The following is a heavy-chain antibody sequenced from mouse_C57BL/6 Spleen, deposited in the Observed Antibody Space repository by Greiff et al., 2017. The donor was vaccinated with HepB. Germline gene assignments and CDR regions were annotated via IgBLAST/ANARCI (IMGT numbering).Heavy chain of an antibody. Sequence: QVQLKQPGAELVKPGASVKLSCKASGYTFTSYWMHWVKQRPGQGLEWIGMIHPNSGSTNYNEKFKSKATLTVDKSSSTAYMQLSSLTSEDSAVYYCARSDLYYYGDYYAMDYWGQGTSVTVSS. CDR3: ARSDLYYYGDYYAMDY. CDR2: IHPNSGST. CDR1: GYTFTSYW. V-gene: IGHV1-64*01. J-gene: IGHJ4*01. D-gene: IGHD1-1*01.